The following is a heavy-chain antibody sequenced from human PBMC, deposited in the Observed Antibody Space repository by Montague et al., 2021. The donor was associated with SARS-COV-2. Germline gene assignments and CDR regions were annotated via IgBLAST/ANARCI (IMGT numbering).Heavy chain of an antibody. CDR2: TFYRSTFYH. CDR3: ARDSELGNEALDI. V-gene: IGHV6-1*01. Sequence: RAISGDSASSRTAAWYWIRQSPSRGLEWLGRTFYRSTFYHDYAPSAKSRIIINADTSKNQFSLQLSSVTPDDTAVYYCARDSELGNEALDIWGRGTMVTVSS. CDR1: GDSASSRTAA. J-gene: IGHJ3*02. D-gene: IGHD7-27*01.